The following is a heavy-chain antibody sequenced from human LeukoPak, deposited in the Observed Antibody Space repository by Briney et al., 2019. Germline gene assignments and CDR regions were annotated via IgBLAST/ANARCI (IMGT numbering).Heavy chain of an antibody. D-gene: IGHD3-10*01. CDR3: ARDSSRFGELRGDY. V-gene: IGHV1-46*01. CDR1: GYTFTSNY. J-gene: IGHJ4*02. Sequence: ASVKVSCKASGYTFTSNYIHWVRQAPGQGLEWMGMIYPRDGSTSYAQKFQGRVTITRDTSASTAYMELSSLRSEDTAVYYCARDSSRFGELRGDYWGQGTLVTVSS. CDR2: IYPRDGST.